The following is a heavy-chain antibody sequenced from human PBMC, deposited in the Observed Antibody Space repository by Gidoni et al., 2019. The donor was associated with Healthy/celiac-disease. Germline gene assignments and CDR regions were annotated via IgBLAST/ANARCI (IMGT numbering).Heavy chain of an antibody. CDR3: TTDPRYYDSSGYLLTLDY. CDR2: IKSKTDGGTT. D-gene: IGHD3-22*01. Sequence: EVQLVESGGGLVKPGGSLRLSCAASGFTFSNAWMSWVRQAPGKGLEWVGRIKSKTDGGTTDYAAPVKGRFTISRDDSKNTLYLQMNSLKTEDTAVYYCTTDPRYYDSSGYLLTLDYWGQGTLVTVSS. CDR1: GFTFSNAW. V-gene: IGHV3-15*01. J-gene: IGHJ4*02.